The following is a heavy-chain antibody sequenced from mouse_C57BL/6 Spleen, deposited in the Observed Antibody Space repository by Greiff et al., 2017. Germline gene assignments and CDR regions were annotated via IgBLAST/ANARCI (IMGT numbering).Heavy chain of an antibody. V-gene: IGHV1-80*01. CDR1: GYAFSSYW. CDR2: IHPGDGDT. CDR3: AKQLGDGDYFVY. D-gene: IGHD4-1*02. Sequence: QVQLQQPGAELVKPGASVKISCKASGYAFSSYWMNWVKQRPGKGLEWIGQIHPGDGDTNYNGKFKGKATLTAEKSSSTAYMQLSSLTSEDSAVYVGAKQLGDGDYFVYWGQGTTLTVSS. J-gene: IGHJ2*01.